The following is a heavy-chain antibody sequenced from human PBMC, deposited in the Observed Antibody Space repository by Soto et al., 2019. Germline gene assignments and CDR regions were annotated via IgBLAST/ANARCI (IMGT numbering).Heavy chain of an antibody. Sequence: EVQLVQSGAEVKKPGESLKISCKGSGYSFNDYWIGWVRHTPGNGLEWMGIIYPDDSDAQYSQSCQVQVTMSADKSINTAYLQWTSVKAADTARYYCVRDGLSRSSSCGYWGQGTLVAPSS. V-gene: IGHV5-51*01. CDR3: VRDGLSRSSSCGY. J-gene: IGHJ4*02. CDR2: IYPDDSDA. CDR1: GYSFNDYW. D-gene: IGHD6-6*01.